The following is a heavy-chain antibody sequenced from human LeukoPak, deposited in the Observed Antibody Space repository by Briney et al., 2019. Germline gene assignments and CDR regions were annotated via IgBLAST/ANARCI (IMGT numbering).Heavy chain of an antibody. V-gene: IGHV4-39*01. CDR3: AGLRYFDWLPRAYYYGMDV. CDR2: IYYSGST. Sequence: SETLSLTCTVSGGSISSSSYYWGWIRQPPGKGLEWIGSIYYSGSTYYNPSLKSRVTISVDTSKNQFSLKLSSVTAADTAVYYCAGLRYFDWLPRAYYYGMDVWGQGTTVTVSS. J-gene: IGHJ6*02. CDR1: GGSISSSSYY. D-gene: IGHD3-9*01.